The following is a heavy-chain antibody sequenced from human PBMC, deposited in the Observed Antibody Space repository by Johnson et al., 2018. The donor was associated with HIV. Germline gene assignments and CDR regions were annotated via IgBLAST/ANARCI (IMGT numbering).Heavy chain of an antibody. CDR2: ISYEGGNK. D-gene: IGHD2-8*01. Sequence: VQLVESGGGVVRPGGSLRLSCAASGFTFSSYAMHWVRQAPGKGLEWVAVISYEGGNKYYADSVKGRFTISRDNSKNTLYLQMNSLRAEDTAVYYCARDQNIVLMVYAAPGAFDIWGQGTMVTVSS. CDR3: ARDQNIVLMVYAAPGAFDI. J-gene: IGHJ3*02. CDR1: GFTFSSYA. V-gene: IGHV3-30*04.